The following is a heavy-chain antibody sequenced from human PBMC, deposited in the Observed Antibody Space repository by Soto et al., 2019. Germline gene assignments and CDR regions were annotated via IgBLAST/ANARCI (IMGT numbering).Heavy chain of an antibody. J-gene: IGHJ4*02. Sequence: QVQLQESGPGLVKPSGTLSLTCAVSGGSISSSNWWSWVRQPPGKGLEWIGEIFRSGSTNYNPSLKSRVTIAVDTSKNQFSLKLSSVTAADTAVYYCARAAMGGSSWPFDYWGQGTLVTVSS. CDR1: GGSISSSNW. CDR3: ARAAMGGSSWPFDY. V-gene: IGHV4-4*02. D-gene: IGHD6-13*01. CDR2: IFRSGST.